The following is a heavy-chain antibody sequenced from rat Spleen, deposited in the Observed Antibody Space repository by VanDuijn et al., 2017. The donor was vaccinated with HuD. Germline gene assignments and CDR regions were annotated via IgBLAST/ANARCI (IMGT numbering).Heavy chain of an antibody. CDR2: IWSGGNT. V-gene: IGHV2S13*01. CDR1: GFSLTSYH. Sequence: QVQLKESGPGLMQPSQTLSLTCIVSGFSLTSYHVHWVRQSPGTGLEWMAVIWSGGNTDYNSALKSRLSISRDTSKSQVFLKVNSLKTEDTGIYYCTRNYAYYYDGSYHGGFDYWGQGVMVTVSS. J-gene: IGHJ2*01. D-gene: IGHD1-12*02. CDR3: TRNYAYYYDGSYHGGFDY.